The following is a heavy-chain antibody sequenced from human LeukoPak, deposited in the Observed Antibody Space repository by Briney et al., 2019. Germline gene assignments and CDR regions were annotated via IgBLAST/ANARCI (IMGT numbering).Heavy chain of an antibody. D-gene: IGHD3-10*01. Sequence: PSETLSLTCTVSGGSVSSGSYYWSWIRQPPGRGLEWIGYIYYSGSTNYNPSLKSRVTISVGTSKNQFSLKLSSVTAADTAVYYCSYHGSGSYNWFDPWGQGTLVTVSS. CDR1: GGSVSSGSYY. V-gene: IGHV4-61*01. J-gene: IGHJ5*02. CDR2: IYYSGST. CDR3: SYHGSGSYNWFDP.